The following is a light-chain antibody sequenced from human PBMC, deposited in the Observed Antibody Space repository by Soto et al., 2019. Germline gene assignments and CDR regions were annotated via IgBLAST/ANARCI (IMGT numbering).Light chain of an antibody. J-gene: IGKJ2*01. CDR3: QQYDDLPT. V-gene: IGKV1-33*01. CDR2: AAS. Sequence: DIPMTQSPSSLSASVGDRVTITCQASQDISSYLNWYQQKPGKAPKLLIYAASNLETGVPSRFSGSGSGTDFTFTISSLQPEDIATYYCQQYDDLPTFGQGTKLEIK. CDR1: QDISSY.